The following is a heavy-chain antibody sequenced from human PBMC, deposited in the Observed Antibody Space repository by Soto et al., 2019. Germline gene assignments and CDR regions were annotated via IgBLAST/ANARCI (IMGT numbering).Heavy chain of an antibody. CDR1: GYTFTDYD. J-gene: IGHJ4*02. CDR2: MSPDSGNT. V-gene: IGHV1-8*02. Sequence: QVQVVQSRAEVKKPGASVRVSCKTSGYTFTDYDINWVRQAAGQRLEYMGWMSPDSGNTGYSQQFQGRVTMTSNTSTSTAYMELSSLTSEDTAVYYCEVTTGYWGQGTMVTVSS. CDR3: EVTTGY. D-gene: IGHD1-1*01.